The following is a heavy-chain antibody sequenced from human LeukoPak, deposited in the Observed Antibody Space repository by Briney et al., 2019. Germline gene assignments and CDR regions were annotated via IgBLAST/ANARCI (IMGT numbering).Heavy chain of an antibody. J-gene: IGHJ4*02. CDR3: ARDRRHDWNWGYFDY. V-gene: IGHV3-23*01. D-gene: IGHD1-7*01. CDR2: ISGSGGST. CDR1: GFTFSSYA. Sequence: PGGSLRLSCAASGFTFSSYAMSWVRQAPGKGLEWVSAISGSGGSTYYADSVKGRFTISRDNSKNTLYLQMNSLRAEDTAVYYCARDRRHDWNWGYFDYWGQGTLVTVSS.